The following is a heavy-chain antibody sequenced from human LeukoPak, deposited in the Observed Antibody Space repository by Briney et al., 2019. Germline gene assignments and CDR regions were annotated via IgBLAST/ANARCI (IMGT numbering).Heavy chain of an antibody. CDR2: IYSSGTT. CDR3: ARVAWGIAAAGYYFDY. J-gene: IGHJ4*02. Sequence: KPSETLSLTCIVSGGSISSYYWSWIRQPPGKGLEWIGNIYSSGTTNYNPSLKSRVTISMDTSKNQFSLKLSSVTAADTAVYYCARVAWGIAAAGYYFDYWGQGTLVTVSS. D-gene: IGHD6-13*01. CDR1: GGSISSYY. V-gene: IGHV4-59*12.